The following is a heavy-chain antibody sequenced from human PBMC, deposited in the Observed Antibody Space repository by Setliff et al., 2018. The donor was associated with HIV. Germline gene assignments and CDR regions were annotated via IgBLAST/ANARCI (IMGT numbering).Heavy chain of an antibody. CDR2: IKSRTDGGTK. CDR3: TTDDGSGSYFPPPYFDY. D-gene: IGHD3-10*01. J-gene: IGHJ4*02. V-gene: IGHV3-15*01. Sequence: GGSLRLSCEASGFTFSNAWMSWVRQAPGKGLEWVGRIKSRTDGGTKDYAAPVKGRFTISRDDSKNTLSLQMNSLKTEDTAVYYCTTDDGSGSYFPPPYFDYWGQGTLVTVSS. CDR1: GFTFSNAW.